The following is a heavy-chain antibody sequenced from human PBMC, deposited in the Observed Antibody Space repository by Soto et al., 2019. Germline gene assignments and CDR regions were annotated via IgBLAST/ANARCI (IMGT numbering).Heavy chain of an antibody. CDR2: IYYSGST. D-gene: IGHD1-26*01. V-gene: IGHV4-31*03. Sequence: QVQLQESGPGLVKPSQTLSLTCTVSGGSITGGGYYWNWVRQHPGKGLEWIGYIYYSGSTYYNPSLKSRVIISVDTSKKWFSLKLNSVTAADTAVYYCARDGYSGSSAHGAFDIWGQGTMVTVSS. CDR3: ARDGYSGSSAHGAFDI. CDR1: GGSITGGGYY. J-gene: IGHJ3*02.